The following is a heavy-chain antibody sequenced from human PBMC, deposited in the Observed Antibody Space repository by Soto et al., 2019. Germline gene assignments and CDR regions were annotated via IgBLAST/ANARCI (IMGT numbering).Heavy chain of an antibody. V-gene: IGHV1-46*01. D-gene: IGHD2-15*01. CDR2: INPSGGST. CDR3: ARGTYCIGGSCHFRFDF. CDR1: GYTFTSYY. Sequence: QVQLVQSGAEVKKPGASVKVSCKASGYTFTSYYMHWVRQAPGQGLEWMGIINPSGGSTTYAQQLQGGVTITRDTSTSTVYMEGISLRFEDTAVYYCARGTYCIGGSCHFRFDFWGQGTLVTVSS. J-gene: IGHJ4*02.